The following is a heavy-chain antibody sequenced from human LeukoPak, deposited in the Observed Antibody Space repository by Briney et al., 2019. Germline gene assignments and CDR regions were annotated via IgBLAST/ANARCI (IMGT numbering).Heavy chain of an antibody. J-gene: IGHJ4*02. CDR3: AKAPPNCNTVSCYADY. D-gene: IGHD2-2*01. Sequence: PGRSLRLSCAASGFTFGSYGMHWVRQAPGKGLEWVAIISYDGSNKYYADSVKGRFTISRDNSKNTLYLQMNSLRAEDTAVYYCAKAPPNCNTVSCYADYWGQGTLVTVSS. V-gene: IGHV3-30*18. CDR2: ISYDGSNK. CDR1: GFTFGSYG.